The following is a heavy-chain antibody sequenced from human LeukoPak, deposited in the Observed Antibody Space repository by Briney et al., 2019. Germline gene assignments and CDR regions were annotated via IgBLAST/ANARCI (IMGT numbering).Heavy chain of an antibody. V-gene: IGHV3-64*01. CDR2: ISSNGGST. Sequence: PGGSLRLSCAASGFTFSSYAMHWVRQAPGKGLEYVSAISSNGGSTYYANSVKGRFTISRDNAKNTVYLQMNSLRAEDTAVYYCARDYVSGSFGPWGQGTLVTVSS. J-gene: IGHJ5*02. CDR1: GFTFSSYA. CDR3: ARDYVSGSFGP. D-gene: IGHD3-10*01.